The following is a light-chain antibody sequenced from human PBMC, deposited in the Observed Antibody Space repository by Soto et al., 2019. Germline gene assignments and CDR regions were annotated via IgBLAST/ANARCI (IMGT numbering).Light chain of an antibody. V-gene: IGLV3-1*01. CDR1: KLGDKY. CDR2: QDS. Sequence: SYELTQPPSVSVSPGQTASINCSGDKLGDKYACWYQQKPGQSPVLVIYQDSKRPSGIPERFSGSNSGNTATLTISGTQAMDDADYYCQAWDSSTVVFGGGTKLTVL. CDR3: QAWDSSTVV. J-gene: IGLJ2*01.